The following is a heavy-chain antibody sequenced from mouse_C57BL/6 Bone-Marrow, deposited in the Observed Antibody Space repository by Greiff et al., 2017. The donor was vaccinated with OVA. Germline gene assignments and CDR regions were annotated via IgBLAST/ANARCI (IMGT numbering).Heavy chain of an antibody. J-gene: IGHJ1*03. D-gene: IGHD2-4*01. V-gene: IGHV3-6*01. CDR1: GYSITSGYY. Sequence: EVQLQESGPGLVKPSQSLSLTCSVTGYSITSGYYWNWIRQFPGNKLEWMGYISYDGSNNYNPSLKNRISITRDTSKNQFFLKLNSVTTEDTATYYCARALYDYDRYFDVWGTGTTVTVSS. CDR3: ARALYDYDRYFDV. CDR2: ISYDGSN.